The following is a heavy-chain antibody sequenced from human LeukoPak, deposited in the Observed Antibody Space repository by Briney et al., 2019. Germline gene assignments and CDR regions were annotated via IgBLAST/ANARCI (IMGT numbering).Heavy chain of an antibody. V-gene: IGHV4-59*12. D-gene: IGHD6-19*01. Sequence: PSETLSLTCTVSGGSINSYYWSWIRKPPGKGLEWIGYIYYSGATNYNPSLGSRVTISVDTSNNNFSLNLRSVTAADTVIDYCARGGWSLDYWGKGNLVTVSS. CDR1: GGSINSYY. CDR2: IYYSGAT. J-gene: IGHJ4*02. CDR3: ARGGWSLDY.